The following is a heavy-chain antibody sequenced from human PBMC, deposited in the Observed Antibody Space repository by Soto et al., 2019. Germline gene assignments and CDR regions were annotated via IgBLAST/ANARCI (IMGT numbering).Heavy chain of an antibody. CDR2: IQYNGYS. CDR3: ARNGFGSLHGLVDF. V-gene: IGHV4-59*08. CDR1: GGSITNYY. J-gene: IGHJ6*02. D-gene: IGHD3-10*01. Sequence: QVQLQESGPGLVKPSETLSLTCTVSGGSITNYYCSWFRQPPGKGLEWIGYIQYNGYSAYNLSLNSRLTMSMDTSKTPFSLMLESVTATDTAVYYCARNGFGSLHGLVDFWGQGTTVIVSS.